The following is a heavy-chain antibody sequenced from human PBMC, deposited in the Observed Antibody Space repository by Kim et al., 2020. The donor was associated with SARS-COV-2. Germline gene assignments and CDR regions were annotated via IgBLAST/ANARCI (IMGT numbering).Heavy chain of an antibody. CDR3: ARWRHSGYDSPLDY. CDR1: GYTFASYD. D-gene: IGHD5-12*01. Sequence: ASVKVSCKASGYTFASYDINWVRQATGQGLEWMGWMNPNSGNTGYAQKFQGRVTMTRNTSISTAYMELSSLRSEDTAVYYCARWRHSGYDSPLDYWGQGTLVTVSS. V-gene: IGHV1-8*01. J-gene: IGHJ4*02. CDR2: MNPNSGNT.